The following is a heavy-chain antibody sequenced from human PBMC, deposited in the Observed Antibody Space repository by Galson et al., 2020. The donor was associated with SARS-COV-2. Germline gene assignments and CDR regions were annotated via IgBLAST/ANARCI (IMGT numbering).Heavy chain of an antibody. V-gene: IGHV3-48*03. CDR2: ISMSGITI. Sequence: GGSLRLSCAASGLTFSNTEMNWVRHAPGKGLEWLSYISMSGITIYYADSVKGRFTISRDNAENSLYLQMNSLRAEDTGIYYCATGDVWFESWGQGTLVTVSS. CDR3: ATGDVWFES. J-gene: IGHJ5*01. CDR1: GLTFSNTE. D-gene: IGHD7-27*01.